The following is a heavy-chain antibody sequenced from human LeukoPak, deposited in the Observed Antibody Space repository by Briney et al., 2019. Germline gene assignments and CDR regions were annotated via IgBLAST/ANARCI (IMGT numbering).Heavy chain of an antibody. CDR2: IYYSGST. J-gene: IGHJ4*02. D-gene: IGHD3/OR15-3a*01. V-gene: IGHV4-39*01. Sequence: SETLSLTCTVSGGSISSSSYYWGWIRQPPGTGLEWIGSIYYSGSTYYNPSLKSRVTISVDTSKNQFSLKLSSVTAADTAVYYCARQGWDWLLHYFDYWGQGTLVTVSS. CDR3: ARQGWDWLLHYFDY. CDR1: GGSISSSSYY.